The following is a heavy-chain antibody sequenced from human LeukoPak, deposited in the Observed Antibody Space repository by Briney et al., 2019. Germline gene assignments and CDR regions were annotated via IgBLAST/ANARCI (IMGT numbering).Heavy chain of an antibody. V-gene: IGHV1-69*06. D-gene: IGHD6-19*01. CDR1: GGTFNNNH. Sequence: SVKVSCKASGGTFNNNHLNWVRQTPGQGLEWMGGIIPISGTANYGRNFQGRVTITADRSTSTVYMELNSLRSEDTAVYYCAMIGVAGNYSYYGMDVWGKGTTVTVST. CDR2: IIPISGTA. J-gene: IGHJ6*04. CDR3: AMIGVAGNYSYYGMDV.